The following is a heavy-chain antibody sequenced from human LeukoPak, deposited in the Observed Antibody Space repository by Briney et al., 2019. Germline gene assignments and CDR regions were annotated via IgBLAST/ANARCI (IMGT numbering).Heavy chain of an antibody. CDR3: ARVVRETYYDFWSGYSDY. D-gene: IGHD3-3*01. CDR1: GFTVSSNY. CDR2: IYSGGST. Sequence: GGSLRLSCAASGFTVSSNYMSWVRQAPGKGLEWVSVIYSGGSTYYADSVKGRFTISRDNSKNTLYLQMNSLRAEDTAVYYCARVVRETYYDFWSGYSDYWGQGTLVTVSS. J-gene: IGHJ4*02. V-gene: IGHV3-53*01.